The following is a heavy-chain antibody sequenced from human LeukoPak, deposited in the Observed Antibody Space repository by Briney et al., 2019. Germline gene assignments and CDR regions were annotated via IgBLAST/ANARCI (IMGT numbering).Heavy chain of an antibody. CDR1: GVSMSTYY. V-gene: IGHV4-59*01. J-gene: IGHJ4*02. D-gene: IGHD1-14*01. Sequence: SETLSLTCTVTGVSMSTYYWTWIRQPPGKGLEWIGFIYYTGSTNYNPSLKSRVTISVDTSKNQFFLKLSSVTAADTAVYYCAGMRITTPTVRTLDYWGQGTLVTVSS. CDR2: IYYTGST. CDR3: AGMRITTPTVRTLDY.